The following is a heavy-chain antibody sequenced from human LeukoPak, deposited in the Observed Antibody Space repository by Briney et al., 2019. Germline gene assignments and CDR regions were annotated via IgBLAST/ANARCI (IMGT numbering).Heavy chain of an antibody. D-gene: IGHD3-10*01. Sequence: SETLSLTCIVSGASVSSGDHHWRWIRQAPGKGLEWIGSIYYSGSTYYNPSLKSRVTISVDTSKNQFSLKLSSVTAADTAVYYCYYGSGSYYPFDYWGQGTLVTVSS. V-gene: IGHV4-39*01. CDR3: YYGSGSYYPFDY. CDR2: IYYSGST. J-gene: IGHJ4*02. CDR1: GASVSSGDHH.